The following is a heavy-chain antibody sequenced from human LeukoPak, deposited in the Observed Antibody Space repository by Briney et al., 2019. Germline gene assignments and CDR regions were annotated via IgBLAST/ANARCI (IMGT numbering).Heavy chain of an antibody. CDR1: GGSFSGYY. D-gene: IGHD2-21*02. V-gene: IGHV4-34*01. J-gene: IGHJ4*02. Sequence: ASETLSLTCAVYGGSFSGYYWSWIRQPPGKGLEWIGEINHSGSTNYNPSLKSRVTISVDTSKNQFSLKLSSVTAADTAVYYCARGGVVTTEEIDYWGQGTLVTVSS. CDR3: ARGGVVTTEEIDY. CDR2: INHSGST.